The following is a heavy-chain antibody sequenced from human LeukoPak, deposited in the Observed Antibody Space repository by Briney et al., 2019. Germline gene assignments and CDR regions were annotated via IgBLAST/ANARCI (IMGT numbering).Heavy chain of an antibody. J-gene: IGHJ4*02. CDR3: ALTGYSSGFDYFDY. D-gene: IGHD6-19*01. CDR1: GGSISSYY. Sequence: SETLSLTCTVSGGSISSYYWSWIRQPAGKGLEWIGRIYTSGSTNYNPSLKSRVTMSVDTSKNQFSLKLSSVTAADTAVYYCALTGYSSGFDYFDYWGQGTLVTVSS. CDR2: IYTSGST. V-gene: IGHV4-4*07.